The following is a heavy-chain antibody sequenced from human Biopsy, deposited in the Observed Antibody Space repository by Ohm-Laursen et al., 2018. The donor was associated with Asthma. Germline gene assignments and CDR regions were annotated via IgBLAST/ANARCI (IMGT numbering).Heavy chain of an antibody. CDR1: GYSPTDLS. CDR2: HDHEEGGT. Sequence: EASVKVSCKISGYSPTDLSMHWVRQAPGQGPEWMGGHDHEEGGTVNARRFQGRVTMTEDTSTDTAYMELSSLSSDDTAVYYCASDFPKDYVRYNFQFWGQGTLVTVSS. V-gene: IGHV1-24*01. CDR3: ASDFPKDYVRYNFQF. D-gene: IGHD4-17*01. J-gene: IGHJ4*02.